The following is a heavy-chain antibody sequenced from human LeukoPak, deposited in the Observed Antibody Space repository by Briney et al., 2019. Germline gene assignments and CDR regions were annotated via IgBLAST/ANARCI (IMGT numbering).Heavy chain of an antibody. CDR2: ISSSSSTI. CDR1: GFTFSSYS. CDR3: ASLYGDVDTAMVKADY. J-gene: IGHJ4*02. V-gene: IGHV3-48*01. Sequence: PGGSPRLSCAASGFTFSSYSMNWVRQAPGKGLEWVSYISSSSSTIYYADSVKGRFTISRDNAKNSLYLQMNSLRAEDTAVYYCASLYGDVDTAMVKADYWGQGTLVTVSS. D-gene: IGHD5-18*01.